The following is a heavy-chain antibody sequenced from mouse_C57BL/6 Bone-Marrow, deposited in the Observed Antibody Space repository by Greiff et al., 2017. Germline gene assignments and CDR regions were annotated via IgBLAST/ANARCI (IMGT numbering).Heavy chain of an antibody. CDR2: INPYNGGT. CDR3: ASGVCDV. V-gene: IGHV1-19*01. J-gene: IGHJ1*03. Sequence: DVKLQESGPVLVKPGASVKMSCKASGYTFTDYYMNWVKQSHGKSLEWIGVINPYNGGTSYNQKFKGKATLTVDKSSSTAYMELNSLTSEDSAVYYCASGVCDVWGTVTTVTVSS. CDR1: GYTFTDYY.